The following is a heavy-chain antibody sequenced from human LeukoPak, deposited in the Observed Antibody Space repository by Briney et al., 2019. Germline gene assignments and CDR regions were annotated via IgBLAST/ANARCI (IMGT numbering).Heavy chain of an antibody. V-gene: IGHV3-23*01. Sequence: GGSLRLSCAASGFTFSSYAMGWVRQAPGKGLGWVSAISGSGGSAYYADSVKGRFTISRDNSKNTLYLQMNSLRAEDTAVYYCAKEDIVVVPAAAYYFDYWGQGTLVTVSS. CDR3: AKEDIVVVPAAAYYFDY. D-gene: IGHD2-2*01. CDR2: ISGSGGSA. CDR1: GFTFSSYA. J-gene: IGHJ4*02.